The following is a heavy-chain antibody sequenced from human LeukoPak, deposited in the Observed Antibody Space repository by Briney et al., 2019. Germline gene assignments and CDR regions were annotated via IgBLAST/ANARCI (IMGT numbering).Heavy chain of an antibody. CDR1: GGSISSYY. CDR3: ARRSLDAFDI. CDR2: IYYSGST. V-gene: IGHV4-59*08. J-gene: IGHJ3*02. Sequence: SETLSLTCTVSGGSISSYYWSWIRQPPGKGLEWIGYIYYSGSTNYNPSLKSRVTISVDTSKNQFSLKLSSVSAADTAVYYCARRSLDAFDIWGQGTMVTVSS. D-gene: IGHD6-19*01.